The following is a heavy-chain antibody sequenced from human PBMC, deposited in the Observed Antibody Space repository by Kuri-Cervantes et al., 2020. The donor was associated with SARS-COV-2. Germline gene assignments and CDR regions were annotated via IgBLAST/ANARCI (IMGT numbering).Heavy chain of an antibody. Sequence: LRLSCAISGDSVSSTSAVWNWIRQSPSRGLEWLGRTYHRSKWYNEYAVSVKSRITINPDTSKNQFSLQLDFVTPEDTAVYYCARGDAFDIWGQGTMVTVSS. CDR3: ARGDAFDI. CDR2: TYHRSKWYN. V-gene: IGHV6-1*01. CDR1: GDSVSSTSAV. J-gene: IGHJ3*02.